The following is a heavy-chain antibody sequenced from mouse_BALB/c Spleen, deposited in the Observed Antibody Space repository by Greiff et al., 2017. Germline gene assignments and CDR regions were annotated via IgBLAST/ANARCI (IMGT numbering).Heavy chain of an antibody. D-gene: IGHD1-1*01. CDR2: ISSGGST. V-gene: IGHV5-6-5*01. J-gene: IGHJ2*01. Sequence: EVKVVESGGGLVKPGGSLKLSCAASGFTFSSYAMSWVRQTPEKRLEWVASISSGGSTYYPDSVKGRFTISRDNARNILYLQMSSLRSEDTAMYYCANYGSSYFDYWGQGTTLTVSS. CDR3: ANYGSSYFDY. CDR1: GFTFSSYA.